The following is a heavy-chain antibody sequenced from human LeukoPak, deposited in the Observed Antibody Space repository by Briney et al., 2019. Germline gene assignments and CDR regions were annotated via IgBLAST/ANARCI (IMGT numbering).Heavy chain of an antibody. CDR3: AKSMVRGVTPYYYYYYYMDV. Sequence: GGSLRLSCAASGFTFSSYGMHWVRQAPGKGLEWVAFIRYDGSNKYYADSVKGRFTISRDNSKNTLYLQMNSLRAEDTAVYYCAKSMVRGVTPYYYYYYYMDVWGKGTTVTISS. CDR2: IRYDGSNK. CDR1: GFTFSSYG. D-gene: IGHD3-10*01. V-gene: IGHV3-30*02. J-gene: IGHJ6*03.